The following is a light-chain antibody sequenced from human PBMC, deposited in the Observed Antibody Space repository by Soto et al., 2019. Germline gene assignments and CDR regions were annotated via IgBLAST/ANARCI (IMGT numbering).Light chain of an antibody. Sequence: QSALTQPASVSGSPGQSITISCTGTSSDVGGYNYVSWYQQHPGKAPKLMIYDVSNRPSGVSNRFSGSTSGNTASLTISGLQDEDEADYYCSSYTSSTVFGGGTKLTV. CDR2: DVS. CDR3: SSYTSSTV. V-gene: IGLV2-14*01. J-gene: IGLJ2*01. CDR1: SSDVGGYNY.